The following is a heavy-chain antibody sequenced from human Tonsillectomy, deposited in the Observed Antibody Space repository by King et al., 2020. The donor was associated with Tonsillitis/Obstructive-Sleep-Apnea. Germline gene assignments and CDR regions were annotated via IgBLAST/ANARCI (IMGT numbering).Heavy chain of an antibody. CDR1: GYTFTTYY. CDR3: AREEFSNTYMDV. Sequence: QLVQSGAEVKKPGASVKVSCKASGYTFTTYYMHWVRQAPGQGLEWMGIINPSDSSTRYAQKFQGRVTMTRDTSTSTVYMELSSLRSEDTAVYYCAREEFSNTYMDVWGNGTTVTVSS. V-gene: IGHV1-46*01. J-gene: IGHJ6*03. CDR2: INPSDSST. D-gene: IGHD3-3*01.